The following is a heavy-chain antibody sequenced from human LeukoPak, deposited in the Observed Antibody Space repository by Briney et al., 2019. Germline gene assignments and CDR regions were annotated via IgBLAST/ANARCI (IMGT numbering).Heavy chain of an antibody. CDR2: ISGSGGST. Sequence: PGGSLRLSCAASGFTFSSYAMSWVRQAPGKGLEWVSAISGSGGSTYYADPVKGRFTTSSDNSKNTLYLQMNSLRAEDTAVYYCAKDWVQLLPLYYFDYWGQGTLVTVSS. D-gene: IGHD2-15*01. J-gene: IGHJ4*02. CDR1: GFTFSSYA. V-gene: IGHV3-23*01. CDR3: AKDWVQLLPLYYFDY.